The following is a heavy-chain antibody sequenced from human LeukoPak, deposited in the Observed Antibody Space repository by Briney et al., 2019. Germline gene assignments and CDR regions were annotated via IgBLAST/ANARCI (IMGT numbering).Heavy chain of an antibody. V-gene: IGHV4-39*07. J-gene: IGHJ4*02. D-gene: IGHD3-22*01. Sequence: SETLSLTCTVSSGSISSSTYYWGWIRQPPGKGLEWIGEINHSGSTNYNPSLKSRVTMSVDTSKNQFSLKLSSVTAADTAVYYCATLYDSSGYYLDYWGQGTLVTVSS. CDR1: SGSISSSTYY. CDR3: ATLYDSSGYYLDY. CDR2: INHSGST.